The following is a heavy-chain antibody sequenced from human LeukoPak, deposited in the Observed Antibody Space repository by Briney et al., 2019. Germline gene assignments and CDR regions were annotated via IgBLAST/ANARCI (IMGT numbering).Heavy chain of an antibody. CDR3: AKTRPLDSSSWSHGDY. CDR1: GFTFSSYA. CDR2: ITGSSDSI. Sequence: GGSLRLSCAASGFTFSSYAMEWVRQAPGKGLEWVSPITGSSDSIYYADSVKGRFTISRDNAKNSVYLQMNSLRAEDTAVYYCAKTRPLDSSSWSHGDYWGQGTLVTVSS. J-gene: IGHJ4*02. V-gene: IGHV3-21*04. D-gene: IGHD6-13*01.